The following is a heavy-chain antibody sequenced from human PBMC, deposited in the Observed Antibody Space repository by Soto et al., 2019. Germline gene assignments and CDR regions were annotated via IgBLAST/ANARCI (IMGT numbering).Heavy chain of an antibody. CDR1: GFNFDDYV. Sequence: EVRLLESGGGVVHPGRSLRLSCVASGFNFDDYVMHWVRQVPGKGLEWVGHINWDGYSIGYGGSVRGRFTISRDNAKNTLYLQMNSLRREDTALYYCARSWSGSTSGRVDVWGQGTTVTVSS. V-gene: IGHV3-9*01. CDR3: ARSWSGSTSGRVDV. D-gene: IGHD3-3*01. CDR2: INWDGYSI. J-gene: IGHJ6*02.